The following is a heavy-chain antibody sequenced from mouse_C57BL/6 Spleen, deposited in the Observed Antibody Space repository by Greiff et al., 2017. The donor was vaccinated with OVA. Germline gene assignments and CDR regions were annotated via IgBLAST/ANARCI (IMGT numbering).Heavy chain of an antibody. Sequence: DVQLVESGGDLVKPGGSLKLSCAASGFTFSSYGMSWVRQTPDKRLEWVATISSGGSYTYYPDSVKGRFTISRDNAKNTLYLQMSSLKSEDTAMYYCARRGYDYDYWYFDVWGTGTTVTVSS. CDR1: GFTFSSYG. D-gene: IGHD2-4*01. CDR3: ARRGYDYDYWYFDV. J-gene: IGHJ1*03. CDR2: ISSGGSYT. V-gene: IGHV5-6*01.